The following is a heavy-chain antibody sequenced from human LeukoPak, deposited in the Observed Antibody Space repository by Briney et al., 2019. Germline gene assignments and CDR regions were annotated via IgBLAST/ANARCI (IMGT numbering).Heavy chain of an antibody. V-gene: IGHV5-51*01. D-gene: IGHD4-23*01. J-gene: IGHJ4*02. CDR1: GYSFTSYW. Sequence: GESLKISCEASGYSFTSYWIGWVRQMPGKGLEWMGIIYPGDSDTRYSPSFQGQVTISADKSISTAYLQWSSLKASDTAMYYCARRPGGVYGGNSYDYWGQGALVTVSS. CDR3: ARRPGGVYGGNSYDY. CDR2: IYPGDSDT.